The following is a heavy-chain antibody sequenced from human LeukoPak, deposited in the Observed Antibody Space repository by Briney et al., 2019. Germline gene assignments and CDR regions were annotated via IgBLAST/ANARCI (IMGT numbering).Heavy chain of an antibody. D-gene: IGHD3-22*01. CDR2: ISNDGGGT. J-gene: IGHJ5*02. V-gene: IGHV3-23*01. CDR1: GFIFNNYG. Sequence: GGSLRLSCAASGFIFNNYGLIWVRQAPGKGLEWVSAISNDGGGTNYADFVKGRFTISRDNSKNTLFLQMNSLGAEDTALYYCAKGSSGYFVDLWGQGTLVTVSS. CDR3: AKGSSGYFVDL.